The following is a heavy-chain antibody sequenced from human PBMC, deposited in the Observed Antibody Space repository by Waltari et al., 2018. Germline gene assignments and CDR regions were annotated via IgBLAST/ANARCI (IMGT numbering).Heavy chain of an antibody. J-gene: IGHJ4*02. CDR2: INSDGSST. CDR1: GFILSTYW. CDR3: VRENIAAAGLES. Sequence: EVQLVESGGGLVQPGGSLRLSCVASGFILSTYWMDWVRQAPGKGLVWVSRINSDGSSTTYADSVKGRFTISRDNAKNTLYLHMSRLRAEDTAVYYCVRENIAAAGLESWGQGTLVTVSS. D-gene: IGHD6-13*01. V-gene: IGHV3-74*01.